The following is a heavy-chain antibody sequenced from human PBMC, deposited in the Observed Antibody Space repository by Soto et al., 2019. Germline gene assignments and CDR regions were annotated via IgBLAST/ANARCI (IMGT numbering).Heavy chain of an antibody. CDR3: ARQYYYDSSAYPN. Sequence: GESLKISCKGSGYSFISYWIAWVRQRPGKGLEWMGSIFPATFDTRYSPSFQGQVTISVDTSISTAYLQWGRLEASDTAIYYCARQYYYDSSAYPNWGQGTQVTVSS. J-gene: IGHJ4*02. D-gene: IGHD3-22*01. V-gene: IGHV5-51*01. CDR1: GYSFISYW. CDR2: IFPATFDT.